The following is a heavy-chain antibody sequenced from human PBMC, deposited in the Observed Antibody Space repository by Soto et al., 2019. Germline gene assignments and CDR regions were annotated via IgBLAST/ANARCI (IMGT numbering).Heavy chain of an antibody. Sequence: ASVKVSCKASGGTFSSYAISWVRQAPGQGLEWMGRIIPILGIANYAQKFQGRVTITADKSTSTAYMELSSLRSEDTAVYYCAREVDTAMVKGLGYWGQGTLVTVSS. J-gene: IGHJ4*02. CDR1: GGTFSSYA. CDR3: AREVDTAMVKGLGY. V-gene: IGHV1-69*04. D-gene: IGHD5-18*01. CDR2: IIPILGIA.